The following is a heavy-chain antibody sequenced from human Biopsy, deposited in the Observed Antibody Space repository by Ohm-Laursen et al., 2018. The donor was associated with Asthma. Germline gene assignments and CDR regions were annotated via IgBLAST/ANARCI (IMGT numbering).Heavy chain of an antibody. Sequence: SSVKVSCKAPGGTFSHFAISWVRQAPGQGLEWLGGIMTVFGTTNYAQKFQGRVTITADESTSTAYMEVTSLRSEDTAIYYCARCQVGYSSGWSLLLKKIYYSGMDVWGQGTAVTVSS. CDR1: GGTFSHFA. CDR2: IMTVFGTT. V-gene: IGHV1-69*01. D-gene: IGHD6-19*01. CDR3: ARCQVGYSSGWSLLLKKIYYSGMDV. J-gene: IGHJ6*02.